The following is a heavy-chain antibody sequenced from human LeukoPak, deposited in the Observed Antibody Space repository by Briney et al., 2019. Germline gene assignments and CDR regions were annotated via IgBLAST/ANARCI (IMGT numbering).Heavy chain of an antibody. J-gene: IGHJ4*02. CDR1: GYSITRSYN. CDR3: ARGEVGEFDH. V-gene: IGHV4-38-2*02. Sequence: SETLSLTCTVSGYSITRSYNWGWIRQSPEKGLEWIASISHAGDTYYNPSLKRRVTISVDTSKNLFSLTLASVTAPDTAVYFCARGEVGEFDHWGQGTLVTVSS. CDR2: ISHAGDT. D-gene: IGHD1-26*01.